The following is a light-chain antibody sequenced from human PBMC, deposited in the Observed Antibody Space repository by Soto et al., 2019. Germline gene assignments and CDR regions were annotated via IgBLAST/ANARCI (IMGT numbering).Light chain of an antibody. CDR2: EVS. CDR1: SRDVGGYNY. V-gene: IGLV2-14*01. CDR3: FSYTSSTAYV. J-gene: IGLJ1*01. Sequence: QSVLTQPAPLSGAPGQAITISCTGNSRDVGGYNYVSWYQLHPGKAPKLMIYEVSNRPSGISNRFSASKSGNTASLTISGLQAEDEADYYCFSYTSSTAYVFGTGTKVTVL.